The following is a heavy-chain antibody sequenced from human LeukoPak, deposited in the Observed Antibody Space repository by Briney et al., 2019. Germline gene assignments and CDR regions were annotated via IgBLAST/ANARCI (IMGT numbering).Heavy chain of an antibody. CDR1: GYSISNGYY. CDR3: ARDRPVRIAVAGPIDY. D-gene: IGHD6-19*01. Sequence: PSETLSLTCTVSGYSISNGYYWGWIRQPPGKGLEWIGSIYHSGSTYYNPSLKSRVTISVDTSKNQFSLKLSSVTAADTAVYYCARDRPVRIAVAGPIDYWGQGTLVTVSS. CDR2: IYHSGST. V-gene: IGHV4-38-2*02. J-gene: IGHJ4*02.